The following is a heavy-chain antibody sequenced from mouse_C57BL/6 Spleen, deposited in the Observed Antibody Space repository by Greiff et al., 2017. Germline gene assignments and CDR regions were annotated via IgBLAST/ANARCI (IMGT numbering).Heavy chain of an antibody. Sequence: QVQLQQSGAELAKPGASVKLSCKASGYTFPSYWLHWVKQRPGQGLEWIGYINPSSGSTKYNQKFKDKATLTADKSSSTAYMQLSSLTYEDSAVSYCASGDVGDYWGQGTTLTVSS. V-gene: IGHV1-7*01. CDR3: ASGDVGDY. J-gene: IGHJ2*01. CDR1: GYTFPSYW. CDR2: INPSSGST.